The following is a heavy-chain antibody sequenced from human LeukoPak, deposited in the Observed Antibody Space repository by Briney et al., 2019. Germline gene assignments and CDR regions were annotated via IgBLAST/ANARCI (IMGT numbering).Heavy chain of an antibody. CDR1: GGSFSGYY. J-gene: IGHJ4*02. V-gene: IGHV4-34*01. CDR2: INHSGST. Sequence: KPSETLSLTCAVYGGSFSGYYWSWIRQPPGKGLEWIGEINHSGSTNYNPSLKSRVTISVDTSKNQFSLKLSSVTAADTAVYYCASGRRAYYFDYWGQGTLVTVSS. CDR3: ASGRRAYYFDY.